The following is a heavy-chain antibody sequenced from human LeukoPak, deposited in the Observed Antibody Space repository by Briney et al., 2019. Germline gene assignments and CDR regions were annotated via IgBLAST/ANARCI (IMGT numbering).Heavy chain of an antibody. V-gene: IGHV4-59*01. J-gene: IGHJ6*02. CDR3: ATTLGYCSGGSCKPGGYYYYYYGMDV. CDR2: IYYSGST. Sequence: SETLSLTCTVSGGSISSYYWSWIRQPPGKGLEWIGYIYYSGSTNYNPSLKSRVTISVDTSKNQFSLKLSSVTAADTAVYYCATTLGYCSGGSCKPGGYYYYYYGMDVWGQGTTVTVSS. CDR1: GGSISSYY. D-gene: IGHD2-15*01.